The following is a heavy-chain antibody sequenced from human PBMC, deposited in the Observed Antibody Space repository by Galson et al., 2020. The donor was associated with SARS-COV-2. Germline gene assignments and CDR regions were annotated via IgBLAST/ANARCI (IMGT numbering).Heavy chain of an antibody. V-gene: IGHV3-74*01. CDR3: AREIAVAVVSLDY. CDR1: GFTFSSYF. Sequence: ALHGESLKISCAASGFTFSSYFMHWVRQAPGKGLVWVSLINSDGSSTSYADSVKGRFTISRDNAKNTLYLQMNSLRAEDTAVYYCAREIAVAVVSLDYWGQGTLVTVSS. J-gene: IGHJ4*02. CDR2: INSDGSST. D-gene: IGHD6-19*01.